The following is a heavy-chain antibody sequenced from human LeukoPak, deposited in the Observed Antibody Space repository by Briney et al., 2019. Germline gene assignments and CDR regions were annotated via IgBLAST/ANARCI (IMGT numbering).Heavy chain of an antibody. J-gene: IGHJ4*02. CDR2: IYYSGST. CDR1: GGSISSSSYY. Sequence: PSETLSLTCTVSGGSISSSSYYWGWIRQPPGRGLEWIGSIYYSGSTYYNPSLKSRVTISVDTSKNQFSLKLSSVTAADTAVYYCARDGIQLWLPPQRAYFDYWGQGTLVTVSS. D-gene: IGHD5-18*01. V-gene: IGHV4-39*07. CDR3: ARDGIQLWLPPQRAYFDY.